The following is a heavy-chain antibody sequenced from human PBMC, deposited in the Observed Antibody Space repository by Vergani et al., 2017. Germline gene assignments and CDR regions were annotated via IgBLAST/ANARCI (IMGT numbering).Heavy chain of an antibody. D-gene: IGHD6-19*01. CDR1: GFTFSSYA. CDR3: AKVSPSVAVAGHFDY. CDR2: ISASGGST. Sequence: EVQLLESGGGLVQPGGSLRLSCAASGFTFSSYAMSWVRQTPGKGLEWVSGISASGGSTYYADSVKGRFTISRDNSKNTLYLQMNSLRAEDTAVYYCAKVSPSVAVAGHFDYWGQGTLVTVSS. J-gene: IGHJ4*02. V-gene: IGHV3-23*01.